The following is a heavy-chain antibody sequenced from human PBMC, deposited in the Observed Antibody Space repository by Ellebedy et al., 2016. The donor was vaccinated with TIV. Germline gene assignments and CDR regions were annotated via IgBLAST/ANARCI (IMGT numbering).Heavy chain of an antibody. CDR1: DDSVSSDNY. V-gene: IGHV4-38-2*02. Sequence: SETLSLXCTVFDDSVSSDNYWGWFRQSPGKGLEWIGSIYHSGSTHYNPSLKSRVVMSVDTSKNQFSLKLTSVTAADTAAYYCARRTSGGIDYWGQGMLVTVSS. CDR3: ARRTSGGIDY. D-gene: IGHD3/OR15-3a*01. CDR2: IYHSGST. J-gene: IGHJ4*02.